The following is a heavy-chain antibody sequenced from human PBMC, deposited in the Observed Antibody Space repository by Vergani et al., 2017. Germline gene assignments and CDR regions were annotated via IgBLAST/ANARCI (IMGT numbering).Heavy chain of an antibody. Sequence: QVQLVQSGAEVKKPGASVKVSCKASGYTFTSYGISWVRQAPGQGLEWMGWISAYNGNTNDAQKLQGRVTMTTDTSTSTAYMELRSLRSDDTAVYYCASVSRITNFGVVIDDAFDIWGQGTMVTVSS. CDR3: ASVSRITNFGVVIDDAFDI. CDR2: ISAYNGNT. V-gene: IGHV1-18*01. D-gene: IGHD3-3*01. CDR1: GYTFTSYG. J-gene: IGHJ3*02.